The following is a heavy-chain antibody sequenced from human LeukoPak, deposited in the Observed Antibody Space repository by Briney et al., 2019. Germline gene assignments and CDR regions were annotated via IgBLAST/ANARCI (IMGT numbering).Heavy chain of an antibody. CDR2: TYYSSKWYT. Sequence: SQTLSLTCAISGDSVSSAWNWIRQSPSRGLEWLGRTYYSSKWYTDYAVSVKGRVSINPDTSKNQLSLQLSSVTPEDTAVYYCARGWLRSGIDLWGQGTLVTVSS. V-gene: IGHV6-1*01. CDR3: ARGWLRSGIDL. D-gene: IGHD5-12*01. CDR1: GDSVSSA. J-gene: IGHJ5*02.